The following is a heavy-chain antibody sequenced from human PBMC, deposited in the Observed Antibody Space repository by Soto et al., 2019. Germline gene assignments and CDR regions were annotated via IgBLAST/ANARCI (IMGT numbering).Heavy chain of an antibody. Sequence: QVQLQESGPGLVKPSGTLSLTCAVSSGSISSSNWWSWVRQPPGKGLEWIGEIYHSGSTNYNPSLKSRVPLSVDKSKNQFSLKLSSVTAADTAVYYCAAFSGDYRNGDYWGQGTLVTVSS. CDR2: IYHSGST. CDR1: SGSISSSNW. CDR3: AAFSGDYRNGDY. D-gene: IGHD1-1*01. J-gene: IGHJ4*02. V-gene: IGHV4-4*02.